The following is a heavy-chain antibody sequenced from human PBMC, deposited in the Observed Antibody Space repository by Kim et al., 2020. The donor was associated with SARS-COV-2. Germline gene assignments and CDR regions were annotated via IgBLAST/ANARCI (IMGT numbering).Heavy chain of an antibody. Sequence: ASVKVSCKASGYTFTSYGISWVRQAPGQGLEWMGWISAYNGNTNYAQKLQGRVTMTTDTSTSTAYMELRSLRSDDTAVYYCARGPTARFLEWLQTPHNWFDPWGQGTLVTVSS. CDR3: ARGPTARFLEWLQTPHNWFDP. CDR2: ISAYNGNT. V-gene: IGHV1-18*04. J-gene: IGHJ5*02. D-gene: IGHD3-3*01. CDR1: GYTFTSYG.